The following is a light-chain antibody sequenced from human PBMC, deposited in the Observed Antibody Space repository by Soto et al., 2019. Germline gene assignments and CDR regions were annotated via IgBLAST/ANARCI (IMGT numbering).Light chain of an antibody. CDR1: SSDVGGYNY. CDR3: SSYAGSNNWV. CDR2: EVT. Sequence: QSVLTQPPSASASPGQSVTISCTGTSSDVGGYNYVSWYQQHPGKAPKLMIYEVTKRPSGVPDRFSGSKSGNTASLTVSGLQAEDEADYYCSSYAGSNNWVFGGGTQLTVL. V-gene: IGLV2-8*01. J-gene: IGLJ3*02.